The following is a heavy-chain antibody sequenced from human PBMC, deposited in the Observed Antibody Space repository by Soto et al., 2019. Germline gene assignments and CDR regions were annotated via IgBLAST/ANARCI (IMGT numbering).Heavy chain of an antibody. J-gene: IGHJ4*02. D-gene: IGHD2-2*01. V-gene: IGHV3-43*01. Sequence: GGSLRLSCAAFGLTLSTSSMNWVRQAPGRGLEWVSLIGRHSIYTYYADSVKGRFTISRDNSKNSLYLQMNSLRTEDTAFYFCAKEKHDASWTAFDYWGQGTLVTVSS. CDR2: IGRHSIYT. CDR1: GLTLSTSS. CDR3: AKEKHDASWTAFDY.